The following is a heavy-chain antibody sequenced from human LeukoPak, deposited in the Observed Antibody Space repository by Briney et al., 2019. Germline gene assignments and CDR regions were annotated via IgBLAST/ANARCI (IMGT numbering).Heavy chain of an antibody. CDR2: IFYSVGT. V-gene: IGHV4-59*01. Sequence: PSETLSLTCTVSGGSISSYYGSWIREPPGKGVGWMGYIFYSVGTNYNPSLKSRVTISVDTSTHQLSLKLSSVTAADTAVYYCARGGGTIFGVVIIPVDWFDPWGQGTLVTVSS. CDR3: ARGGGTIFGVVIIPVDWFDP. CDR1: GGSISSYY. J-gene: IGHJ5*02. D-gene: IGHD3-3*01.